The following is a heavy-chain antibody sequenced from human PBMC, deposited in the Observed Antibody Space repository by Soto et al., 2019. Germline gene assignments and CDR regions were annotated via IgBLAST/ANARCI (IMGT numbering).Heavy chain of an antibody. D-gene: IGHD6-6*01. Sequence: TLSLTCTVSCGSISSGDYYWSWILQPPVKGLEWIGYIYYSGSTYYNPSLKSRVTISVDTSKNQFSLKLSSVTAADTAVYYCARKLVPVHGWFEPWGQGTLVSVSS. V-gene: IGHV4-30-4*01. CDR2: IYYSGST. CDR3: ARKLVPVHGWFEP. CDR1: CGSISSGDYY. J-gene: IGHJ5*02.